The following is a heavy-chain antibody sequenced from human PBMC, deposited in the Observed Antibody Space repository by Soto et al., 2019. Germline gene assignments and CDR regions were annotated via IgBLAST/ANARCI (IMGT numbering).Heavy chain of an antibody. V-gene: IGHV4-31*01. CDR2: VYYSGST. D-gene: IGHD4-17*01. CDR1: GGSIRSGGYY. Sequence: QVQLQESGPGLVKPSQTLSLTCTVSGGSIRSGGYYWSWIRQPPGKGLEWIGYVYYSGSTYFNPSLNSLVTISVDTSKNQFSLKLSSVTAADTAVYSCARGVGHDYSAYYLDYWGQGTLVTVSS. J-gene: IGHJ4*02. CDR3: ARGVGHDYSAYYLDY.